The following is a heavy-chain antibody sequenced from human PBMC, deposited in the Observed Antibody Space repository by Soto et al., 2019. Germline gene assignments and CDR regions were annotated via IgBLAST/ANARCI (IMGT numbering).Heavy chain of an antibody. CDR3: VTTRDGTTFFPH. CDR1: GGTFSSYA. V-gene: IGHV1-69*13. Sequence: GASVKVSCKASGGTFSSYAISWVRQAPGQGLEWMGGIIPIFGTANYAQKFQGRVTITADESTSTAYMELSSLRSEDTAMYYCVTTRDGTTFFPHWGQGTPVTVSS. J-gene: IGHJ4*02. CDR2: IIPIFGTA. D-gene: IGHD1-7*01.